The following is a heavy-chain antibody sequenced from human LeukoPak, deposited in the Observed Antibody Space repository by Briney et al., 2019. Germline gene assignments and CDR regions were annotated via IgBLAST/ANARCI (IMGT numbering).Heavy chain of an antibody. J-gene: IGHJ4*02. D-gene: IGHD2-2*01. CDR2: ISGSGGST. CDR1: GFTFRTNA. Sequence: AGGSLRLSCAASGFTFRTNAMSWVRQAPGKGLEWVSAISGSGGSTYYADSVKGRFTISRDNSKNTLYLQMNSLRAEDTAVYYCAKVPLVVPAALSYFDYWGQGTLVSVSS. CDR3: AKVPLVVPAALSYFDY. V-gene: IGHV3-23*01.